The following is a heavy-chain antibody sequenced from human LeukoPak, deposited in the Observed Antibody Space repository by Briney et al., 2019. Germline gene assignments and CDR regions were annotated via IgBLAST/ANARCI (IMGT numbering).Heavy chain of an antibody. J-gene: IGHJ3*02. CDR1: GSLITSYW. CDR2: IYHGDYET. CDR3: ARLVPDDAFDI. Sequence: GASLEISWEGCGSLITSYWIGGGRQLRGKGLERVGIIYHGDYETKYSPSFQGQVTISADKSTSTAYLHWSSLKASDTAMYYCARLVPDDAFDIWGQGTMVTVSS. V-gene: IGHV5-51*01.